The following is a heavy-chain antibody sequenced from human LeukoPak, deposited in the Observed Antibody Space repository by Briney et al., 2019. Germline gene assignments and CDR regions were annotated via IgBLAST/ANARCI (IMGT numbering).Heavy chain of an antibody. CDR2: IWYDGSNK. CDR1: GFTFNSNG. V-gene: IGHV3-33*06. J-gene: IGHJ6*03. D-gene: IGHD3-22*01. CDR3: AKAGDNSGYYPAFYYYMDV. Sequence: RSLRLSCAASGFTFNSNGMHWVRQAPGKGLEGVALIWYDGSNKYYADSVKGRFTISRDNSKNTLYLQMNSLRAEDTAVYYCAKAGDNSGYYPAFYYYMDVWGRGTTVTVSS.